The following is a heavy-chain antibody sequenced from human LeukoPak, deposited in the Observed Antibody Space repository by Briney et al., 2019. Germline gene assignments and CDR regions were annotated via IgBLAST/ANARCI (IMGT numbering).Heavy chain of an antibody. V-gene: IGHV1-2*02. J-gene: IGHJ4*02. CDR3: ARWMATVTRPDY. CDR2: INPNSGGT. Sequence: GASVKVSCKASGYTSNRFYLHWVRQAPGQGLEWMGWINPNSGGTNYAQKFQGRVTMTRDTSISTPYMELSRLRSDDTAVYYCARWMATVTRPDYWGQGTLVTVSS. CDR1: GYTSNRFY. D-gene: IGHD4-11*01.